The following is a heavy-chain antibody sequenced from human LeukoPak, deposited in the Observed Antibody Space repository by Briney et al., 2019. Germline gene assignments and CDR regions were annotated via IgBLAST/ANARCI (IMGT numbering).Heavy chain of an antibody. D-gene: IGHD3-16*02. CDR2: IKGDGSET. CDR1: GFTFSDYW. J-gene: IGHJ4*02. V-gene: IGHV3-74*01. CDR3: VRGQIGVSVIVH. Sequence: GGSLRLFCAASGFTFSDYWMHWVRQVPGKGLVWVSRIKGDGSETNYADSVKGRFTISRDNAKNTLFLQMNSLRVEDTAVYYCVRGQIGVSVIVHRGQGTLVTVSS.